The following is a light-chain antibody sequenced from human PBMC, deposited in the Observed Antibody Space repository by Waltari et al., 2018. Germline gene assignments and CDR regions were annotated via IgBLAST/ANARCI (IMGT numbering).Light chain of an antibody. CDR3: CSYGDSVM. CDR2: EGS. V-gene: IGLV2-23*01. J-gene: IGLJ3*02. CDR1: SSNVRNPTF. Sequence: QSALTQPAYVSGSPGQSITISCSGISSNVRNPTFLSWYQHLPDEAPKLVLYEGSKRPSGVSDRFSGSKSGNTASLTISGLQAEDEADYYCCSYGDSVMFGGGTKLTVL.